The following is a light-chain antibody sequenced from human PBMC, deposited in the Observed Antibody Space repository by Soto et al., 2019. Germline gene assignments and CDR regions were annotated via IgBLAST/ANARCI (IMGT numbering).Light chain of an antibody. CDR1: QSVSSSY. Sequence: EIVLTQAPGTLSLAPGERSTLSCSASQSVSSSYLAWYQQKPGQAPRLLIYGASSRATGIPDRFSGSGSGTDLTLTISRLEPEDFAVYYCQQYGSSTINFGQGTRLEIK. J-gene: IGKJ5*01. CDR2: GAS. CDR3: QQYGSSTIN. V-gene: IGKV3-20*01.